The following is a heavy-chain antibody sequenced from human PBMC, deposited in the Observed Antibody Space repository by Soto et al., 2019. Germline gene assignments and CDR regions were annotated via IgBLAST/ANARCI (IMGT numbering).Heavy chain of an antibody. CDR3: ARHVGTVVVAAWWFDP. CDR1: GGSISSYY. D-gene: IGHD2-15*01. Sequence: SETLSLTCTVSGGSISSYYWSWIRQPPGKGLEWIGYIYYSGSTNYNPSLKSRVTISVDTSKNQFSLKLSSVTAADTAVYYCARHVGTVVVAAWWFDPWGQGTLVTVSS. J-gene: IGHJ5*02. V-gene: IGHV4-59*08. CDR2: IYYSGST.